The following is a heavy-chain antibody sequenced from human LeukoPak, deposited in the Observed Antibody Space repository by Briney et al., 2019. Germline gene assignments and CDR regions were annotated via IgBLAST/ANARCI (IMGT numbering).Heavy chain of an antibody. V-gene: IGHV3-7*01. D-gene: IGHD2-15*01. J-gene: IGHJ5*02. CDR1: GFTFSSYW. Sequence: GGSLRLSCAASGFTFSSYWMNWVRQAPGKGLEWVANIKQDGSEKNYVDSVKGRFTISGDNAKNSLYLQMNSLRAEDTAVYYCARLKGHCSGGGCSNWFDRWGQGTLVTVSS. CDR3: ARLKGHCSGGGCSNWFDR. CDR2: IKQDGSEK.